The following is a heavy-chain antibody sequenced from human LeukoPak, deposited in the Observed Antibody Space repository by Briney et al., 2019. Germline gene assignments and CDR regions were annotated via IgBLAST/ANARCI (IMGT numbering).Heavy chain of an antibody. D-gene: IGHD3-3*01. J-gene: IGHJ5*02. CDR1: GVTFSSYA. Sequence: PGGSLRLSCCASGVTFSSYAMSWVRQAPGKGLEWVSAISGSGGSTYYADSVKGRFTISRDNSKNTLYLQMNSLRAEDTAVYYCAKVGVLALTYYDFWSGYYSFDPWGQGNLVIVSS. CDR3: AKVGVLALTYYDFWSGYYSFDP. CDR2: ISGSGGST. V-gene: IGHV3-23*01.